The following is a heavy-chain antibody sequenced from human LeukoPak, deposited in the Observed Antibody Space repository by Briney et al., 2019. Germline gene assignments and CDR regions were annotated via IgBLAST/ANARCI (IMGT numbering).Heavy chain of an antibody. CDR3: ARASSWYSSFDY. Sequence: ASVKASCKASGYTFTSYGISRVRQAPGQGLEWMGWISAYNGNTNYAQKLQGRVTMTTDTSTSTAYMELRSLRSDDTAVYHCARASSWYSSFDYWGQGTLVTVSS. D-gene: IGHD6-13*01. CDR2: ISAYNGNT. V-gene: IGHV1-18*01. J-gene: IGHJ4*02. CDR1: GYTFTSYG.